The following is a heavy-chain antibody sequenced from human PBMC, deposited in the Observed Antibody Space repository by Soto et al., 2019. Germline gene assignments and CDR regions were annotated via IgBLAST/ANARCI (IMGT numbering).Heavy chain of an antibody. Sequence: QLHLQESGSGLVRPSQTLSLTCGVSGGSISTLDYSWSWIRQAPGRGLEWIGSIYQSGRTYFIPSLKSRATMSLDKSKNQFSLKITSAVAADTARYYCAREMTIFGVAPGGGVDVWGQGTTVTVSS. CDR3: AREMTIFGVAPGGGVDV. V-gene: IGHV4-30-2*01. CDR2: IYQSGRT. CDR1: GGSISTLDYS. D-gene: IGHD3-3*01. J-gene: IGHJ6*02.